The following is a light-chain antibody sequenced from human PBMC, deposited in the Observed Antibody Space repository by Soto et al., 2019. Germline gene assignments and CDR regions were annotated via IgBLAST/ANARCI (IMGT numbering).Light chain of an antibody. CDR1: SSDVGDYKY. Sequence: QSALTQPASVSGAPGQSITISCTGTSSDVGDYKYVSWYQKHPGKAPKALIYEVSNRPSDVSLRFSGSKSGTTAFLTISGRQADDEADYYCSSFISSSTIVFGSGTKVTVL. V-gene: IGLV2-14*01. CDR3: SSFISSSTIV. J-gene: IGLJ1*01. CDR2: EVS.